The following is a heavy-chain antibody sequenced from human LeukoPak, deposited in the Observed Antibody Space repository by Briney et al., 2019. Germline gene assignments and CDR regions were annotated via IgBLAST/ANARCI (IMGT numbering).Heavy chain of an antibody. Sequence: GASVKVSCQASGYTFSDYYIHWVRQTPGQGIEWMGWVNPNSGGTDYAQKFQGRITMTRDTSISTAYMELSSLSSEDTAVYYCARGPILVRGVIMADSVGGMDVWGQGTTVTVSS. J-gene: IGHJ6*02. V-gene: IGHV1-2*02. CDR2: VNPNSGGT. D-gene: IGHD3-10*01. CDR1: GYTFSDYY. CDR3: ARGPILVRGVIMADSVGGMDV.